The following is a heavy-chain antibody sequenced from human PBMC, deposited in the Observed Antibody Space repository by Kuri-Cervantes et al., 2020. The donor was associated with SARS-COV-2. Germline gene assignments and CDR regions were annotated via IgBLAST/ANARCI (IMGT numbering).Heavy chain of an antibody. J-gene: IGHJ6*02. V-gene: IGHV1-2*02. D-gene: IGHD2-2*01. Sequence: ASVKVSCKVSGYTLTELSMHWVRQAPGKGLEWMGWINPNSGGTNYAQKFQGRVTMTRDTSISTAYMELSRLRSDDTAVYYCARDLVVYGMDVWGQGTTVTVSS. CDR1: GYTLTELS. CDR2: INPNSGGT. CDR3: ARDLVVYGMDV.